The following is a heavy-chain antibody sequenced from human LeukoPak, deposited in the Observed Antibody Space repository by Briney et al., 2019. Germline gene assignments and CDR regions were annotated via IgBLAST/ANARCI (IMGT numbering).Heavy chain of an antibody. CDR3: ATQTVGATKGYYYYYMDV. J-gene: IGHJ6*03. CDR1: GGSISSYY. D-gene: IGHD1-26*01. CDR2: IYTSGST. Sequence: PSETLSLTCTVSGGSISSYYWSWIRQPPGKGLEWIGYIYTSGSTNYNPSLKSRVTISVDTSKNQFSLKLSSVTAADTAVYYCATQTVGATKGYYYYYMDVWGQGTTVTVSS. V-gene: IGHV4-4*09.